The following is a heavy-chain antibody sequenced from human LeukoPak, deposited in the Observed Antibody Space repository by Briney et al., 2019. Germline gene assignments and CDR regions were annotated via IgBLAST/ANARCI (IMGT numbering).Heavy chain of an antibody. V-gene: IGHV4-61*02. D-gene: IGHD6-13*01. CDR2: IYTSGST. CDR3: ARVTGYRIEDYFDY. CDR1: GDSISSDFFY. J-gene: IGHJ4*02. Sequence: PSETLSLTCIVSGDSISSDFFYWSWIRQPAGKGLEWIGRIYTSGSTNYNPSLKSRVTISVETSKNEFSLKLRSVTAADTAVYYCARVTGYRIEDYFDYWGQGTLVTVSS.